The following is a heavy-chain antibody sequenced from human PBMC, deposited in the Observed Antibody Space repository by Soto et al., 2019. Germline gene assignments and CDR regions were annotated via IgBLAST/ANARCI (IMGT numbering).Heavy chain of an antibody. CDR3: ASFRPYYDDLLPKRGHYYGMDV. CDR2: ISAYNGNT. J-gene: IGHJ6*04. Sequence: ASVKVSCKASGYTFTSYGISWVRQAPGQGLEWMGWISAYNGNTNYAQKLQGRVTMTTDTSTSTAYMELSSLRSDDTAVYYCASFRPYYDDLLPKRGHYYGMDVWGKGTTVTVSS. V-gene: IGHV1-18*04. CDR1: GYTFTSYG. D-gene: IGHD3-3*01.